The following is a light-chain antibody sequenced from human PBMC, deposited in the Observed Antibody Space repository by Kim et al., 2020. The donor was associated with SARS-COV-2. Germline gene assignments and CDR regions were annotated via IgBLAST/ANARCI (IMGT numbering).Light chain of an antibody. CDR3: AAWDDSLNGPV. CDR2: SDN. Sequence: GQRVTISCSGSRSNIGSNTVNWYQQLPGTAPKLLIYSDNQRPSGVPDRVSGSKSGTSASLAISGLQSEDEADYYCAAWDDSLNGPVFGGGTKLTVL. CDR1: RSNIGSNT. J-gene: IGLJ3*02. V-gene: IGLV1-44*01.